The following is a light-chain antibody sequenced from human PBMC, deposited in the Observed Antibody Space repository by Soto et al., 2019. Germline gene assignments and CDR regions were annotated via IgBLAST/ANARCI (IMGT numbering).Light chain of an antibody. Sequence: QSALTQPPSASGSPGQSVTIACTGTSSDVGSCKYVSWYQQHPGKAPKLIIYEVIKRPSGVPDRFSRSKSGNTASLTVSGLQAEDEADYYCSSYADSNNVEVLFGGGTKLTVL. V-gene: IGLV2-8*01. CDR3: SSYADSNNVEVL. CDR2: EVI. CDR1: SSDVGSCKY. J-gene: IGLJ2*01.